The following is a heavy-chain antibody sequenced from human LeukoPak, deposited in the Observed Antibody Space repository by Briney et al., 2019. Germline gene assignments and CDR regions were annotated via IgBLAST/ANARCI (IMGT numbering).Heavy chain of an antibody. CDR3: ARDQSPNWNYDYFDY. CDR2: MYASGTI. D-gene: IGHD1-7*01. J-gene: IGHJ4*02. Sequence: SETLSLTCTVSGVSISGYYWSWIRQPAGGGLEWIGRMYASGTIQYNPSLKSRVTMSVDTSNNQFSLKLSSVTAADTAVYYCARDQSPNWNYDYFDYWGQGTLVTVSS. V-gene: IGHV4-4*07. CDR1: GVSISGYY.